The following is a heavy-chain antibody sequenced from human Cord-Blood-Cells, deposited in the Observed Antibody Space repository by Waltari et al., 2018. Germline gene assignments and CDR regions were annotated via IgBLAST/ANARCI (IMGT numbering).Heavy chain of an antibody. V-gene: IGHV2-26*01. J-gene: IGHJ2*01. D-gene: IGHD7-27*01. CDR2: IFSNDEN. CDR1: GFSLSNARMG. CDR3: ARITSHWGHWYFDL. Sequence: QVTLKESGPVLVKPTETLTLTCTVSGFSLSNARMGVSWIRQPPGKALEWLAHIFSNDENSYSTALKSRLTSAKGTSKIQVVLTMTNMDPVDTATYYCARITSHWGHWYFDLWGRGTLVTVSS.